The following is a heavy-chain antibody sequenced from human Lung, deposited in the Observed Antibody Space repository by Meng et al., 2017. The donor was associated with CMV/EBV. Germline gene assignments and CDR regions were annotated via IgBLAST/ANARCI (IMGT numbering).Heavy chain of an antibody. CDR2: ISHDGSNK. Sequence: GGSLRLXXAASGFTFSSYIMHWVRQAPGKGLEWVAVISHDGSNKYYADPVKGRFTISRDNSENTLYLQMNSLRAEDMAVYYCARIRSYYGSGSYSHDAFDIWGQGTXV. J-gene: IGHJ3*02. V-gene: IGHV3-30-3*01. D-gene: IGHD3-10*01. CDR3: ARIRSYYGSGSYSHDAFDI. CDR1: GFTFSSYI.